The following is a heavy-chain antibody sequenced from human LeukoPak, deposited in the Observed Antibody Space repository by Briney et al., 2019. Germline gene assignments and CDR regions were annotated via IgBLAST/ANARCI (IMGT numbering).Heavy chain of an antibody. D-gene: IGHD5-24*01. CDR1: GFTFTDHY. J-gene: IGHJ4*02. Sequence: GGSLRLSCAASGFTFTDHYMSWVRQAPGKGLEWVSYISSSGDITYYADSVKGRFTVSRDNAKNSLYLQMNSLRAEDTAVYYCARDQVEMAPYYWGQGTLVTVSS. CDR2: ISSSGDIT. V-gene: IGHV3-11*04. CDR3: ARDQVEMAPYY.